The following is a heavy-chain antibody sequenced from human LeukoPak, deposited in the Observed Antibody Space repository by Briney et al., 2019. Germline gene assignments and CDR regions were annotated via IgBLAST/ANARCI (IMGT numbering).Heavy chain of an antibody. CDR1: GGSFSGYY. Sequence: PSETLSLTCAVYGGSFSGYYWSWIRQPPGKGLEWIGEINHSGSTNYNPSLKSRVTISVDTSKNQFSLKLSSVTAADTAVYYCARDGGYYGGAFDVWGQGTMVTVSS. V-gene: IGHV4-34*01. CDR3: ARDGGYYGGAFDV. D-gene: IGHD1-26*01. CDR2: INHSGST. J-gene: IGHJ3*01.